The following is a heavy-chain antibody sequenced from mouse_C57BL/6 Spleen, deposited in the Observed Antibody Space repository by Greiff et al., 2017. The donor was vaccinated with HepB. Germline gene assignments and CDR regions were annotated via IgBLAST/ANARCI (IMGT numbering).Heavy chain of an antibody. CDR3: ARQITTIVGHYAMDY. CDR2: ISGGGGNT. J-gene: IGHJ4*01. V-gene: IGHV5-9*01. D-gene: IGHD1-1*01. Sequence: EVKLVESGGGLVKPGGSLKLSCAASGFTFSSYTMSWVRQTPEKRLEWVATISGGGGNTYYPDSVEGRFTISRDSAKNTLYLRMGSLKSEDTALYDCARQITTIVGHYAMDYWGQGTSVTVSS. CDR1: GFTFSSYT.